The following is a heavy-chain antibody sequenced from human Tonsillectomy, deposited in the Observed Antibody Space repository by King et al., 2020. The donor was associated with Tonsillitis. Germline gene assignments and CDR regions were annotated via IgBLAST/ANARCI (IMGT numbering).Heavy chain of an antibody. Sequence: VQLVESGVEVKKPGSSVKVSCKASGGTFSTQTISWVRQAPGQGLEWMGGIIPIFDKTNYAQTFQGRVTISADESTSTAYMELSSLRSEDTAVYYCARDFGKNPYFQYWGRGTLITVSS. CDR3: ARDFGKNPYFQY. CDR2: IIPIFDKT. V-gene: IGHV1-69*01. J-gene: IGHJ4*02. D-gene: IGHD3-10*01. CDR1: GGTFSTQT.